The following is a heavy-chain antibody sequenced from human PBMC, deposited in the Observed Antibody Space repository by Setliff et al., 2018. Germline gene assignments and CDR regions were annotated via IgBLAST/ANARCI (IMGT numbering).Heavy chain of an antibody. CDR1: GFTVSSNY. CDR2: IYSGGST. J-gene: IGHJ4*02. CDR3: ARDPGRYCSGGSCYNRDV. V-gene: IGHV3-66*02. D-gene: IGHD2-15*01. Sequence: GGSLRLSCAASGFTVSSNYMSWVRQAPGKGLERVSVIYSGGSTYYADSVKGRFTISRDNSKNTLYLQMNSLRAEDTAVYYCARDPGRYCSGGSCYNRDVWGQGTLVTVSS.